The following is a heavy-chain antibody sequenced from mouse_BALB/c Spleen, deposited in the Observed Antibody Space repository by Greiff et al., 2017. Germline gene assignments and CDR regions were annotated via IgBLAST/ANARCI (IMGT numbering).Heavy chain of an antibody. J-gene: IGHJ4*01. CDR2: ISTYYGDA. V-gene: IGHV1S137*01. CDR3: ARENYGYAMDY. CDR1: GYTFTDYA. Sequence: QVQLQQSGAELVRPGVSVKISCKGSGYTFTDYAMHWVKQSHAKSLEWIGVISTYYGDASYNQKFKGKATMTVDKSSSTAYMELARLTSEDSAIYYCARENYGYAMDYWGQGTSVTVSS. D-gene: IGHD1-1*01.